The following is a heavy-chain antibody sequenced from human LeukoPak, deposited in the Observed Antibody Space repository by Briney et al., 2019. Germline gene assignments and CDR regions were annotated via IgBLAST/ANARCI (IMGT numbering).Heavy chain of an antibody. CDR2: IYYSGST. D-gene: IGHD5-24*01. CDR1: GFTFSSYA. CDR3: AREVEMATFDY. V-gene: IGHV4-59*01. Sequence: GSLRLSCAASGFTFSSYAMSWVRQAPGKGLEWIGYIYYSGSTNYNPSLKSRVTISVDTSKNQFSLKLSSVTAADTAVYYCAREVEMATFDYWGQGTLVTVSS. J-gene: IGHJ4*02.